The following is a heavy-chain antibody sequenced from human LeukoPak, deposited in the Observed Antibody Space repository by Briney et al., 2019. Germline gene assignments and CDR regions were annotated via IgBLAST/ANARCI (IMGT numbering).Heavy chain of an antibody. Sequence: SETLSLTCTVSGGSISSGEYYWSWIRQPPGKGLEWIGYIYYSGSTYYNPSLKSRVTISVDTSKNQFSLKLSSVTAADTAVYYCARGDDCTNGVCYRGFDPWGQETLVTVSS. V-gene: IGHV4-30-4*08. CDR1: GGSISSGEYY. CDR3: ARGDDCTNGVCYRGFDP. J-gene: IGHJ5*02. D-gene: IGHD2-8*01. CDR2: IYYSGST.